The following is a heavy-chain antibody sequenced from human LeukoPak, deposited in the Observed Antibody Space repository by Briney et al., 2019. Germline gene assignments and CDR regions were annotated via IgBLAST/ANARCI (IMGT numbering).Heavy chain of an antibody. V-gene: IGHV4-59*01. Sequence: SETLSLTCTVSGGSISTYYWSWIRQPPGKGLEWIGYMYYTGGTNYNPSLKSRVTISVDTSKNQLSLKLTSVTAADTAVYYCAREVWDYGGSKGLFDYWGQGTLVTVSS. D-gene: IGHD4-23*01. J-gene: IGHJ4*02. CDR2: MYYTGGT. CDR1: GGSISTYY. CDR3: AREVWDYGGSKGLFDY.